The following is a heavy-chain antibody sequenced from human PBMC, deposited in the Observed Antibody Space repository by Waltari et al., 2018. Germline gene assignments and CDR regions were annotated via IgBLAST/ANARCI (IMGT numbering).Heavy chain of an antibody. CDR1: GYSISSGYY. Sequence: QVQLQESGPGLVKPSETLSLTCAVSGYSISSGYYWGGIRQPPGKGLEWFGSIYHSGSTYYNPSLKSRVTISVDTSKNQFSLKLSSVTAADTAVYYCARASRWEPYYFDYWGQGTLVTVSS. CDR3: ARASRWEPYYFDY. V-gene: IGHV4-38-2*01. CDR2: IYHSGST. D-gene: IGHD1-26*01. J-gene: IGHJ4*02.